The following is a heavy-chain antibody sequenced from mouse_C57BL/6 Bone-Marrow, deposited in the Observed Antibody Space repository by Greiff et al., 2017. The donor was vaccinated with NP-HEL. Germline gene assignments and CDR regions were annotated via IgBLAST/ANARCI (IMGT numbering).Heavy chain of an antibody. D-gene: IGHD2-4*01. Sequence: DVKLVESGGGLVQPGGSLKLSCAASGFTFSDYYMYWVRQTPEKRLEWVAYISNGGGSTYYPDTVKGRFTLSRDTAKNTLYLQMSSLKSEDTARYYCARRGYYDYDGFAYWGKGTLVTVSA. CDR1: GFTFSDYY. J-gene: IGHJ3*01. V-gene: IGHV5-12*01. CDR3: ARRGYYDYDGFAY. CDR2: ISNGGGST.